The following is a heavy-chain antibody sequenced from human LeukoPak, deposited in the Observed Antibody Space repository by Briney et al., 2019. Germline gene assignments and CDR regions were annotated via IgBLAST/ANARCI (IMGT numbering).Heavy chain of an antibody. CDR1: GYTFRNYG. CDR3: ARAPSFGDYGGDY. CDR2: ISAYNGDT. D-gene: IGHD4-17*01. Sequence: GASVKVSCKASGYTFRNYGISWVRQAPGHGLEWMGWISAYNGDTKYAQKLQGRVTMTTDTSTSTAYMELRSLRSDDTAVYYCARAPSFGDYGGDYWGQGTLVTVSS. V-gene: IGHV1-18*01. J-gene: IGHJ4*02.